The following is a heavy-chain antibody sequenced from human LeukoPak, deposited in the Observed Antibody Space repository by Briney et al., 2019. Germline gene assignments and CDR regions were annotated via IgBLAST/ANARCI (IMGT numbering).Heavy chain of an antibody. Sequence: PGGSLRLSCVASGFTFSSYWMTWVRQAPGKGLEWVANIKTDGSLTYYVDSVKGRFTISRDNAKSSLYLQMNSLRAEDTAVYYCARDLNWETYWGQGTLVTVSS. D-gene: IGHD7-27*01. CDR2: IKTDGSLT. CDR1: GFTFSSYW. J-gene: IGHJ4*02. CDR3: ARDLNWETY. V-gene: IGHV3-7*01.